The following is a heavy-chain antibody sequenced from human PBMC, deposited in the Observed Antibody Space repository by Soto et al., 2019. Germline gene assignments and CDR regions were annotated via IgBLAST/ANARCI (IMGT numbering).Heavy chain of an antibody. D-gene: IGHD2-2*01. CDR3: ARDLPAGDL. Sequence: QEQLVQSGAEVKEPGASVKVSCKASGYTFINYYIHWVRQAPGQGLEWMAIINPMGGSTNYAQEFQGRVTLTSDTSTSTVYMELSSLRFEATALLYCARDLPAGDLWGQGTLVTVSS. CDR1: GYTFINYY. V-gene: IGHV1-46*01. J-gene: IGHJ5*02. CDR2: INPMGGST.